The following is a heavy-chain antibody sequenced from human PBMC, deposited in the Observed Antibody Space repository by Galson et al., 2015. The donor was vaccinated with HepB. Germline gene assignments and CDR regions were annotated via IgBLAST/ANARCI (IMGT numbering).Heavy chain of an antibody. J-gene: IGHJ5*02. CDR1: GYTFINYY. D-gene: IGHD2-21*02. CDR2: LNPSGGGGT. V-gene: IGHV1-46*01. Sequence: SVKVSCKASGYTFINYYIHWVRQAPGQGLEWMGILNPSGGGGTIYAQKFQGRVTMTRDTSTSTVYMEVSSLRSEDTAVYFCARAGDSAEFDPWGQGTLVTVSS. CDR3: ARAGDSAEFDP.